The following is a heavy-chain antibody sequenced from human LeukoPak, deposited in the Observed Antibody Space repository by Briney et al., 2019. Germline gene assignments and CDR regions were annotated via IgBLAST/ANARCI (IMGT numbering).Heavy chain of an antibody. J-gene: IGHJ4*02. Sequence: GESLKISCKASGYSFTTHWIGWVRQMPGKGLEWMGILHPGESDTRYSPSFQGRVTISADKSISTAYLQWSSLRASDSAMYYCARGDTEVAATADFWGQGTLVTVSS. V-gene: IGHV5-51*01. CDR3: ARGDTEVAATADF. D-gene: IGHD6-19*01. CDR2: LHPGESDT. CDR1: GYSFTTHW.